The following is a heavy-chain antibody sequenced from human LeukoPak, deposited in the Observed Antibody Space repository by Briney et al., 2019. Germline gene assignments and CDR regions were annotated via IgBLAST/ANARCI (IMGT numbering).Heavy chain of an antibody. CDR3: ARDVRIAAAGTGGY. Sequence: ASVKVSCKASGYTFTGYYMHWVRQAPGQGLEWMGWISAYNGKTNYAQKLQGRVTMTTDTSTSTAYMELRSLRSDDTAVYYCARDVRIAAAGTGGYWGQGTLVTVSS. D-gene: IGHD6-13*01. CDR1: GYTFTGYY. V-gene: IGHV1-18*04. CDR2: ISAYNGKT. J-gene: IGHJ4*02.